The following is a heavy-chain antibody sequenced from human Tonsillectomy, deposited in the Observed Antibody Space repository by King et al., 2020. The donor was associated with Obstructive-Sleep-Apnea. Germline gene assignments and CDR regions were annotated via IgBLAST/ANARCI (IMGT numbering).Heavy chain of an antibody. V-gene: IGHV4-31*03. D-gene: IGHD1-26*01. J-gene: IGHJ5*02. CDR2: IYYSGST. CDR1: GGSISSGGYY. CDR3: ARAGGVGATGGNWFDP. Sequence: QLQESGPGQVKPSQTLSLTCTVSGGSISSGGYYWSWIRQHPGKGLEWIGYIYYSGSTYYNPSLKSRVTISVDTFKNQFSLKLSSVTAADTAVYYCARAGGVGATGGNWFDPWGQGTLVTVSS.